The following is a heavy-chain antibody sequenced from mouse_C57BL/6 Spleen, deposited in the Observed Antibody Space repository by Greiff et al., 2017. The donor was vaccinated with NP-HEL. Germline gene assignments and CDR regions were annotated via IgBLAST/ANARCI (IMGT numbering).Heavy chain of an antibody. D-gene: IGHD2-1*01. J-gene: IGHJ4*01. CDR2: INPNYGNT. V-gene: IGHV1-39*01. CDR1: GYSFTDYN. Sequence: VQLQQSGPELVKPGASVKISCKASGYSFTDYNMNWVKQSNGKGLEWIGVINPNYGNTDYNQKFKGKATLTVDQSSSTAYMQLNSLTSEDSALYYCARSPLYGKTPLYAMYYWGQGTSVTVSS. CDR3: ARSPLYGKTPLYAMYY.